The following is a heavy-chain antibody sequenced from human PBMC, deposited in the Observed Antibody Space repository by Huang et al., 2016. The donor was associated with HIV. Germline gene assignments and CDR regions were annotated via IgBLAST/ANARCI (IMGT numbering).Heavy chain of an antibody. CDR1: TFTFGAYW. D-gene: IGHD1-7*01. V-gene: IGHV3-7*01. CDR3: ATKTAAMDI. Sequence: VESGGRLVQPGGSIRLSCVGSTFTFGAYWMSWVRQSPGKGLEWVANIKQDESEKYYVESVKGRFNISRDNAKKVFFLEMNNVRVEDTATYYCATKTAAMDIWGQGTTVTVS. CDR2: IKQDESEK. J-gene: IGHJ6*02.